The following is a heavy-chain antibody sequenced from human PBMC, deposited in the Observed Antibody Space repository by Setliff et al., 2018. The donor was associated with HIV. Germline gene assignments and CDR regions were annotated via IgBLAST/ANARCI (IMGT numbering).Heavy chain of an antibody. CDR1: GGSISSGGHY. D-gene: IGHD3-22*01. V-gene: IGHV4-61*09. CDR2: VYTSGSA. J-gene: IGHJ4*02. CDR3: ARERVDSRLWGYLDY. Sequence: SETLSLTCTVSGGSISSGGHYWNWIRQPAGRGLEWIGHVYTSGSASYNPPLKSRVTISIDTSKNQFSLRLTSVTAADTAVYYCARERVDSRLWGYLDYWGQGRLVTVSS.